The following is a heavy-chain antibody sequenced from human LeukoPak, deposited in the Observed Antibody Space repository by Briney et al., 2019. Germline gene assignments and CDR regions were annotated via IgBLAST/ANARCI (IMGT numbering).Heavy chain of an antibody. D-gene: IGHD1-26*01. J-gene: IGHJ4*02. CDR3: ARDGQWELPVPYYFDY. CDR1: GGTFSSST. CDR2: IIPILGMA. V-gene: IGHV1-69*04. Sequence: GASVKVSCKASGGTFSSSTISWVRQAPGQGLEWMGRIIPILGMANYAQKFQGRVTITADKSTSTAYMELSSLRSEDTAVYYCARDGQWELPVPYYFDYWGQGTLVIVFS.